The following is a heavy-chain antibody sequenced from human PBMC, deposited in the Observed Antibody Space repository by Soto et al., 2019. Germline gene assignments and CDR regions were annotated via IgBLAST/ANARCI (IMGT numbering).Heavy chain of an antibody. CDR3: ASNPLGNGYSYGLVAFDI. V-gene: IGHV4-31*03. J-gene: IGHJ3*02. CDR1: GGSISSGGYY. D-gene: IGHD5-18*01. CDR2: IYYSGST. Sequence: SETLSLTCTVSGGSISSGGYYWSWIRQHPGKGLEWIGYIYYSGSTYYNPSLKSRVTISVDTSKNQFSLKLSSVTAADTAVYYCASNPLGNGYSYGLVAFDIWGQGTMVTVSS.